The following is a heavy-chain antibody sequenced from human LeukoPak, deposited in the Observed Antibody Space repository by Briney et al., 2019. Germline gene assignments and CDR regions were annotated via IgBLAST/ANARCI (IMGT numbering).Heavy chain of an antibody. V-gene: IGHV4-4*07. CDR2: IYTSGST. CDR1: GGSISSYY. Sequence: SDTLSLTCTVSGGSISSYYWSWIRQPAGKGLEWIGRIYTSGSTNYNPSLKSRVTMSVDTSKNQFSLKLSSVTAADTAVYYCASGILYGDYLRYWGQGTLVTVSS. CDR3: ASGILYGDYLRY. J-gene: IGHJ4*02. D-gene: IGHD4-17*01.